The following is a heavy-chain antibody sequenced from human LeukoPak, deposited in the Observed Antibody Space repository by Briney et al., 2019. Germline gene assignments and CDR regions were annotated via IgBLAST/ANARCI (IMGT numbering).Heavy chain of an antibody. J-gene: IGHJ4*02. Sequence: ASVKVSCKASGGTFSSYAISWVRQAPGQGLEWMGGIIPIFGTANYAQKFQGRVTMTEDTSTDTAYMELSSLRSEDTAVYYCATNVDTAMSTGVYYFDYWGQGTLVTVSS. CDR3: ATNVDTAMSTGVYYFDY. D-gene: IGHD5-18*01. CDR2: IIPIFGTA. V-gene: IGHV1-69*06. CDR1: GGTFSSYA.